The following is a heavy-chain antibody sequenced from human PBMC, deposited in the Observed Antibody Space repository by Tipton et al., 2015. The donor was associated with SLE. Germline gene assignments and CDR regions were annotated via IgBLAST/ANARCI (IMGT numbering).Heavy chain of an antibody. D-gene: IGHD5-24*01. Sequence: TLSLTCAVYGGSFSGYYWSWIRQPPGKGLEWIGEINHSGSTNYNPSLKSRVTISVDTSKNQFSLKLSSVTAADTAVYYCARLEGGDYWGQGNLVTVSS. V-gene: IGHV4-34*01. CDR2: INHSGST. CDR1: GGSFSGYY. CDR3: ARLEGGDY. J-gene: IGHJ4*02.